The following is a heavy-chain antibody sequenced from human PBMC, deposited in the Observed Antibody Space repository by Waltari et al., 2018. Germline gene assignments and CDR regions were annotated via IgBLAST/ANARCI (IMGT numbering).Heavy chain of an antibody. CDR1: GFTFDDYA. CDR3: AKDWGSKGGEDAFDI. Sequence: EVQLVESGGGLVQPGRSLRLSCAASGFTFDDYAMHWVRQAQGKGLEWVSGISWNSGSIGYADSVKGRFTISRDNAKNSLYLQMNSLRAEDTALYYCAKDWGSKGGEDAFDIWGQGTMVTVSS. J-gene: IGHJ3*02. D-gene: IGHD3-16*01. CDR2: ISWNSGSI. V-gene: IGHV3-9*01.